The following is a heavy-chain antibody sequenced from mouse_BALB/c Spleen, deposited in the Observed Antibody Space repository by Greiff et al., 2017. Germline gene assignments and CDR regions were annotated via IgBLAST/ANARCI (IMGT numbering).Heavy chain of an antibody. CDR1: GYTFTSYW. CDR2: IYPSDSYT. D-gene: IGHD3-1*01. V-gene: IGHV1-69*02. CDR3: TRARVYAMDY. J-gene: IGHJ4*01. Sequence: VQLQQSGAELVRPGASVKLSCKASGYTFTSYWINWVKQRPGQGLEWIGNIYPSDSYTNYNQKFKDKATLTVDKSSSTAYMQLSSPTSEDSAVYYCTRARVYAMDYWGQGTSVTVSS.